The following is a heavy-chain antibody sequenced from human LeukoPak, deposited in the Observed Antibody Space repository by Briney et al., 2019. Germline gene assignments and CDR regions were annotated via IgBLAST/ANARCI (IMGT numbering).Heavy chain of an antibody. J-gene: IGHJ1*01. CDR2: ISGNGGST. V-gene: IGHV3-23*01. CDR3: AKELLHYDSRGYFQH. D-gene: IGHD3-3*01. Sequence: PGGSLRLSCAASGFTFSSYAMSWVRQAPGKGLKLVSAISGNGGSTYYADSVKGRFTISRDNSKNTLYLQMNSLRAEDTAVYYCAKELLHYDSRGYFQHWGQGTLVTVSS. CDR1: GFTFSSYA.